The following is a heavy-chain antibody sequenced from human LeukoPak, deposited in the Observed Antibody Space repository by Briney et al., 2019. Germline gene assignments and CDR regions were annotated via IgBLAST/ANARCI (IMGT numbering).Heavy chain of an antibody. CDR2: INSDGTST. D-gene: IGHD2-21*02. CDR3: ARADYGGDCCPDC. CDR1: GFPFRLFL. V-gene: IGHV3-74*01. Sequence: GSLRPSFAASGFPFRLFLVHWVRQGSGEGLGWVLRINSDGTSTSYADSVKGRFTMSRDNAKNTLYLQMNSLRVEDTGVYYCARADYGGDCCPDCWGQGTLVTVSS. J-gene: IGHJ4*02.